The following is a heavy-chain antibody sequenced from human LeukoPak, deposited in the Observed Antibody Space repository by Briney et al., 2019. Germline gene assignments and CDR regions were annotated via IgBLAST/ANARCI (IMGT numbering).Heavy chain of an antibody. CDR2: IYYSGST. J-gene: IGHJ6*02. CDR3: ARGNSGYDTQDYGMDV. D-gene: IGHD5-12*01. CDR1: GGSISSGGYY. V-gene: IGHV4-31*03. Sequence: PSETLSLTCTVSGGSISSGGYYWSWIRQHPGKGLEWIGYIYYSGSTYYNPSLKSRVTISVDTSKNQFSLKLSSVTAADTAVYYCARGNSGYDTQDYGMDVWGQGTTVTVSS.